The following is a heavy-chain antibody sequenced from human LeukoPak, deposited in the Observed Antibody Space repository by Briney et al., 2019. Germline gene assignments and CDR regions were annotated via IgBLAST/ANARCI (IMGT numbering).Heavy chain of an antibody. CDR1: GFTFSSYS. D-gene: IGHD6-13*01. V-gene: IGHV3-21*01. CDR3: ARVGAGAAAVLYYYYYYMDV. CDR2: ISSSSSYI. Sequence: GGSLRLSCAASGFTFSSYSMNWVRQAPGKGLEWVSSISSSSSYIYYADSVKGRFTISRDNAKNSLYLQMNSLRAEDTAVYYCARVGAGAAAVLYYYYYYMDVWGKGTTVTVSS. J-gene: IGHJ6*03.